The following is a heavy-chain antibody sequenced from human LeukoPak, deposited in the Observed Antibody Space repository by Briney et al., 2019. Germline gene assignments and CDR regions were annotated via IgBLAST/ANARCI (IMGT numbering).Heavy chain of an antibody. D-gene: IGHD1-26*01. CDR2: SRNKANSYRT. CDR3: TRGAITGSAFDI. J-gene: IGHJ3*02. CDR1: GFTFSDHY. Sequence: GGSLRLSCAASGFTFSDHYMDWVRQAPGKGLEWVGRSRNKANSYRTEYVASVKGRFTISRDDSKNSLYLQMNSLKTEDTAVYYCTRGAITGSAFDIWGQGTMVTVSS. V-gene: IGHV3-72*01.